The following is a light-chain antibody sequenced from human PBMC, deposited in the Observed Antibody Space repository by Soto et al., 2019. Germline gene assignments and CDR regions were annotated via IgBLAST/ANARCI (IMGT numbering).Light chain of an antibody. V-gene: IGKV3-15*01. CDR3: QHYNNWPASLT. Sequence: IVMTQSPATLSVSPGDRATLSCRASQSVRSNLAWYQHKAGQAPRLLIFGASARTTGTPARFSGSGSGTEFTLTISSLQSEDFAVYYCQHYNNWPASLTFGGGTKVEIK. CDR2: GAS. CDR1: QSVRSN. J-gene: IGKJ4*01.